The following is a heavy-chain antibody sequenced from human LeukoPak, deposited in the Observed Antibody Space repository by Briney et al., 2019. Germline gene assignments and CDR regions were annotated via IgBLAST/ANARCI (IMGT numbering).Heavy chain of an antibody. J-gene: IGHJ6*02. Sequence: PSETLSLTCAVYGGSFSGYYWSWIRQPPGKGLEWIGEINHSGSTNYNPSLKSRVTISVDTSKNQFSLKLSSVTAADTAVYYCARGKGLRFLEWSPYYYYGMDVWGQGTTVTVSS. D-gene: IGHD3-3*01. CDR1: GGSFSGYY. V-gene: IGHV4-34*01. CDR3: ARGKGLRFLEWSPYYYYGMDV. CDR2: INHSGST.